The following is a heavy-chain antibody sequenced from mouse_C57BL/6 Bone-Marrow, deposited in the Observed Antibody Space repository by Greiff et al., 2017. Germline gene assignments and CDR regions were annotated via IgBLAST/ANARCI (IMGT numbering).Heavy chain of an antibody. CDR3: AGYYPFAY. D-gene: IGHD2-3*01. V-gene: IGHV1-85*01. CDR1: GYTFTSYD. CDR2: IYPRDGST. Sequence: VKLQQSGPELVKPGASVKLSCKASGYTFTSYDINWVKQRPGQGLEWIGWIYPRDGSTTYNEKFKGKAPLTVATSSSTAYMELHGLTSEDSAVYFCAGYYPFAYWGQGTLVTVSA. J-gene: IGHJ3*01.